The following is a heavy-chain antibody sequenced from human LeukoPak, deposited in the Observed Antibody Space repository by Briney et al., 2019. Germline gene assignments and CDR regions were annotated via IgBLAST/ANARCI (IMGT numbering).Heavy chain of an antibody. D-gene: IGHD3-22*01. CDR3: AKFWGFPMIDCLDY. Sequence: GGSLRLSCAASGFTFSSYAMSWVRQAPGKGLEWVSAISGSGGSTYYADSVKGRFTISRDNSKNTLYLQMNSLRAKDTPVYYCAKFWGFPMIDCLDYWGQGTLVTVSS. CDR1: GFTFSSYA. J-gene: IGHJ4*02. CDR2: ISGSGGST. V-gene: IGHV3-23*01.